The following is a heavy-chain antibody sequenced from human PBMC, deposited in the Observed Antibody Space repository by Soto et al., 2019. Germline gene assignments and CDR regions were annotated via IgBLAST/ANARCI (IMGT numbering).Heavy chain of an antibody. J-gene: IGHJ6*02. CDR3: AKTGSHYHWGIDV. CDR1: GFTFSGNV. Sequence: QEQLVASGGGVVQPGRSRRLSCAASGFTFSGNVMHWVRQAPGKGLEWVAVISHDGDKKYYGDSVKGRFTVSRDNSRNTLYLHMDSLRPDYPAIYYCAKTGSHYHWGIDVWGQGTTVVVSS. CDR2: ISHDGDKK. V-gene: IGHV3-30*18.